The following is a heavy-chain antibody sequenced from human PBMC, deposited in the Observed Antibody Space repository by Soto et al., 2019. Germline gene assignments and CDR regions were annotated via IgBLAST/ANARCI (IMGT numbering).Heavy chain of an antibody. Sequence: EVQLLESGGDLVQPGGSLRLSCAVSGFTLSSYAMSWVRQAPGKGLEWVSAISGSGDSTYYADSVKGRFTISRDNSKNTIYLQMHSLRGEDTAIYFCAKFRPWSVPDYWGQGTLVTVSS. J-gene: IGHJ4*02. V-gene: IGHV3-23*01. CDR2: ISGSGDST. CDR3: AKFRPWSVPDY. CDR1: GFTLSSYA.